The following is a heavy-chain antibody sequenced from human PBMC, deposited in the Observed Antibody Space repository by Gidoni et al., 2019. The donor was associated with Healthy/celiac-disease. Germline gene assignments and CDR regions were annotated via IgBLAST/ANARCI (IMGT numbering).Heavy chain of an antibody. V-gene: IGHV3-33*01. Sequence: QVQLVESGGGVVQPGRSLRLSCAASGFTFSSYGLHWVRQAPGKGLEWVAVIWYDGSNKYYADSVKGRFTISRDNSKNTLYLQMNSLRAEDTAVYYCATLGYCSSTSCYGYSSGWYGALDYWGQGTLVTVSS. CDR3: ATLGYCSSTSCYGYSSGWYGALDY. D-gene: IGHD2-2*01. CDR1: GFTFSSYG. CDR2: IWYDGSNK. J-gene: IGHJ4*02.